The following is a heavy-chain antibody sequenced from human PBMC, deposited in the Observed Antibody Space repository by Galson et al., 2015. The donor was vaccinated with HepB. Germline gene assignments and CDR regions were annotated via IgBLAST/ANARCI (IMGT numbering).Heavy chain of an antibody. J-gene: IGHJ4*02. D-gene: IGHD6-19*01. CDR2: ISSSSSTI. CDR1: GFTFSSYG. CDR3: ARDPIAVAGTGYYFDY. Sequence: SLRLSCAASGFTFSSYGMHWVRQAPGKGLEWVSYISSSSSTIYYADSVKGRFTISRDNAKNSLYLQMNSLRAEDTAVYYCARDPIAVAGTGYYFDYWGQGTLVTVSS. V-gene: IGHV3-48*01.